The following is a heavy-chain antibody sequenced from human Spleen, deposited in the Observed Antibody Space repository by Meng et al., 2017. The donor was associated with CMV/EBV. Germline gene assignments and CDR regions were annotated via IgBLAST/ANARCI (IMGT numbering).Heavy chain of an antibody. Sequence: GESLKISCAASGFTFSSYAMSWVRQAPGKGLEWVSAISGSGGSTYYADSVKGRFTISRDNSKNTLYPQMNSLRAEDTAVYYCATSRDIVVVPAHYYYYGMDVWGQGTTVTVSS. CDR1: GFTFSSYA. J-gene: IGHJ6*02. V-gene: IGHV3-23*01. CDR3: ATSRDIVVVPAHYYYYGMDV. D-gene: IGHD2-2*01. CDR2: ISGSGGST.